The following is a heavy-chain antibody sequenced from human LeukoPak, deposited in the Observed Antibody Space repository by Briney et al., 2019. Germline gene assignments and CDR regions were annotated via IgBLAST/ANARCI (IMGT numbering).Heavy chain of an antibody. J-gene: IGHJ4*02. Sequence: GGSLRLSCEASGFTFGSYWMTWVRQAAGKGLECVANIRPDGIEKHYVDSVRGRFTISRDNDKNLLYLQMNSLRDEDTAVYFCARSGNRFDQWGQGTLVTVSS. CDR2: IRPDGIEK. CDR3: ARSGNRFDQ. D-gene: IGHD2/OR15-2a*01. CDR1: GFTFGSYW. V-gene: IGHV3-7*03.